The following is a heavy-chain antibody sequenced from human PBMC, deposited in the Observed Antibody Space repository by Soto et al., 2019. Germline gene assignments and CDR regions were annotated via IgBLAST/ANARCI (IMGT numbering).Heavy chain of an antibody. CDR1: GGSISSSTYY. Sequence: SETLSLTCAVSGGSISSSTYYWGWIRQPPGRGLEWIGSIYYSGSTYYNPSLKSRVTISVDTSENQFSVKLSSVTAADTAVYFCARHGYTSGSYHFDFWGQGTLVTVSS. V-gene: IGHV4-39*01. CDR3: ARHGYTSGSYHFDF. D-gene: IGHD6-19*01. J-gene: IGHJ4*02. CDR2: IYYSGST.